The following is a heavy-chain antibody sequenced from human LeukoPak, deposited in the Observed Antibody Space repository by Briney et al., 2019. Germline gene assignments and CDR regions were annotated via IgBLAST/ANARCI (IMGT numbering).Heavy chain of an antibody. Sequence: SETLSLTCAVYGGSFSGYYWSWIRQPPGKGLEWIGYIYTSGSTNYNPSLKSRVTISVDTSKNQFSLKLSSVTAADTAVYYCARILYPDAFDIWGQGTMVTVSS. V-gene: IGHV4-4*09. D-gene: IGHD2-8*01. J-gene: IGHJ3*02. CDR3: ARILYPDAFDI. CDR2: IYTSGST. CDR1: GGSFSGYY.